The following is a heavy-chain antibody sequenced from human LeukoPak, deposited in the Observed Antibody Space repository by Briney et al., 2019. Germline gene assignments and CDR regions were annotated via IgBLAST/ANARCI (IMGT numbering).Heavy chain of an antibody. CDR1: GYTFTSYG. D-gene: IGHD2-8*02. J-gene: IGHJ6*02. CDR2: ISAYNGNT. V-gene: IGHV1-18*01. Sequence: ASVKVSCKASGYTFTSYGISWVRQAPGQGLEWMGWISAYNGNTNYAQKLQGRVTMTTDTSTSTAYMELRSLRSDDTAVYYCAVGVVYANYYYCGMDFWGQGTTVTVSS. CDR3: AVGVVYANYYYCGMDF.